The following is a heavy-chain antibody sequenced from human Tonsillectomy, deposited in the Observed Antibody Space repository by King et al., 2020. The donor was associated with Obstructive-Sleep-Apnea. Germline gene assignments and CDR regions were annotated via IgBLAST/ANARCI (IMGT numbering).Heavy chain of an antibody. J-gene: IGHJ1*01. CDR3: AREAASGWYGKQEYFQY. Sequence: VQLVESGGGLVQPGGSLRLSCAASGFTFSSYWMSWVRQAPGKGLEGVANIKQDGSDKYYVDSVKGRFTISRDNAKNSLYLQMNSLKAEATAVYYCAREAASGWYGKQEYFQYWGQGTLVTVSS. CDR1: GFTFSSYW. D-gene: IGHD6-19*01. V-gene: IGHV3-7*03. CDR2: IKQDGSDK.